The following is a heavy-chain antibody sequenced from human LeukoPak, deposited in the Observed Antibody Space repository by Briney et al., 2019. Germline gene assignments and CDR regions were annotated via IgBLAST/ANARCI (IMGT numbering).Heavy chain of an antibody. D-gene: IGHD3-10*01. J-gene: IGHJ4*02. CDR1: GFTVSSNY. CDR2: IYSGGST. V-gene: IGHV3-53*01. CDR3: ARSPGDRTYFDY. Sequence: GGSLRLSCAASGFTVSSNYMSWVRPAPGKGLEWVSAIYSGGSTYCADSVKGRFTISRDNSKNTLYLQMNSLRAEDTAVYYCARSPGDRTYFDYWGQGTLVTVSS.